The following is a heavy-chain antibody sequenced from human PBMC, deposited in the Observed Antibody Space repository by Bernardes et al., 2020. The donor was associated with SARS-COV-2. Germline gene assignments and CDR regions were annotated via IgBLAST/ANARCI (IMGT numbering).Heavy chain of an antibody. CDR2: VNWNGDDT. CDR3: VRQLAFCRPSGCSRIPNVLDS. V-gene: IGHV3-20*04. Sequence: GGSLRLSRVASGFTFDDYGMGWVRQAPGKGPEWVSSVNWNGDDTDYADSVKGRFTISRDNARNSLFLQMNSLTVDDTAFYYCVRQLAFCRPSGCSRIPNVLDSWGRGILVTVSS. D-gene: IGHD3-3*02. CDR1: GFTFDDYG. J-gene: IGHJ5*01.